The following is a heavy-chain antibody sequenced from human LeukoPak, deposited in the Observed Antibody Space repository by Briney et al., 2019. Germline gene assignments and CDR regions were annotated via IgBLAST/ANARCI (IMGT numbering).Heavy chain of an antibody. V-gene: IGHV1-46*01. CDR3: ARDWASKGRYSNWFDP. CDR2: INPSGGST. D-gene: IGHD3-9*01. Sequence: ASVKVSCKASGYTFTSYYMHWVRQAPGQGLEWMGIINPSGGSTSYAQKFQGRVTMTRDMSTSTVYMELTSLRSEDTAVSYCARDWASKGRYSNWFDPWGQGTLVTVSS. CDR1: GYTFTSYY. J-gene: IGHJ5*02.